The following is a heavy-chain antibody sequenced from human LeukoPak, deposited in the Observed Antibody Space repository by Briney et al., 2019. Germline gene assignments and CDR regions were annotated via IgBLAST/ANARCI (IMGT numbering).Heavy chain of an antibody. V-gene: IGHV3-30*02. CDR2: ISYDGSNK. J-gene: IGHJ4*02. Sequence: GGSLRLSCAASGFTFSSYGMHWVRQAPGKGLEWVVFISYDGSNKYYADSVKGRFTISRDNSKKMLYLQVNSLRAEDTAVYYCAKDPRRYSRTGGYFDYWGQGTLVTVSS. CDR3: AKDPRRYSRTGGYFDY. CDR1: GFTFSSYG. D-gene: IGHD6-13*01.